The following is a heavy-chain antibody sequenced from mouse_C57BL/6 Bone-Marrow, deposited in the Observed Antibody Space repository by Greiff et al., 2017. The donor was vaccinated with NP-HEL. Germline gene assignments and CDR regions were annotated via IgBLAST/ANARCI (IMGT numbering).Heavy chain of an antibody. Sequence: EVKLVESGGGLVKPGGSLKLSCAASGFTFSSYAMSWVRQTPEKRLEWVATISDGGSYTYYPANVKGRFTISRDNAKNNLYLQMSHLKSEDTAMYYCARDRGYYGSRNLDYWGQGTTLTVSS. J-gene: IGHJ2*01. V-gene: IGHV5-4*01. CDR1: GFTFSSYA. CDR2: ISDGGSYT. D-gene: IGHD1-1*01. CDR3: ARDRGYYGSRNLDY.